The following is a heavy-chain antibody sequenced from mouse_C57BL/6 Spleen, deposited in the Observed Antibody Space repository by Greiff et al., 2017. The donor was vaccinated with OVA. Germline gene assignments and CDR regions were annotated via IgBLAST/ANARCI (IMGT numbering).Heavy chain of an antibody. Sequence: DVQLVESEGGLVQPGSSMKLSCTASGFTFSDYYMAWVRQVPEKGLEWVANINYDGSSTYYLDSLKSRFIISRDNAKNILYLQMSSLKSEDTATYYCARDRGNDYSFDYWGQGTTLTVSS. V-gene: IGHV5-16*01. CDR2: INYDGSST. J-gene: IGHJ2*01. CDR3: ARDRGNDYSFDY. D-gene: IGHD2-4*01. CDR1: GFTFSDYY.